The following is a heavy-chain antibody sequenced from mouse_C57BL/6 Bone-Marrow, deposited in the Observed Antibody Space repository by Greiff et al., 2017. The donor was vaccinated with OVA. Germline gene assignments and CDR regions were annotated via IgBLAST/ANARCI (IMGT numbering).Heavy chain of an antibody. V-gene: IGHV1-39*01. CDR3: ARRAYYSNYDAMDY. CDR1: GYSFTDYN. CDR2: INPNYGTT. J-gene: IGHJ4*01. Sequence: LQESGPELVKPGASVKISCKASGYSFTDYNMNWVKQSNGKSLEWIGVINPNYGTTSYNQKFKGKATLTVDQSSSTAYMQLNSLTSEDSAVYYCARRAYYSNYDAMDYWGQGTSVTVSS. D-gene: IGHD2-5*01.